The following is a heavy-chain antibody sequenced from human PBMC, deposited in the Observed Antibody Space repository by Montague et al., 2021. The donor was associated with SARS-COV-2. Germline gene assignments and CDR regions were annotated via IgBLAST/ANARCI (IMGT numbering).Heavy chain of an antibody. CDR3: AHRAGKWFGESRKYYFDY. D-gene: IGHD3-10*01. J-gene: IGHJ4*02. CDR2: IYWDDDK. V-gene: IGHV2-5*02. Sequence: PALVKPTQTLTLTCTFSGFSLSTSGVGVGWFHKPPGKALEWLALIYWDDDKHYSPSLKSRLTITKDTSNNQVVLTMTNMDPVDTATYYCAHRAGKWFGESRKYYFDYWGQGTLVTVSS. CDR1: GFSLSTSGVG.